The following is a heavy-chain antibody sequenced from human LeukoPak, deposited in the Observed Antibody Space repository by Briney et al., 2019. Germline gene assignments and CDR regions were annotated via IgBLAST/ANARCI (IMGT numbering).Heavy chain of an antibody. V-gene: IGHV4-59*01. Sequence: SETLSLTCTVSGGSISSYYWSWIRQPPGKGLEWNGYIYYSGSTNYNPSLKSRVTISVDTSKNQFSLKLSSVTAADTAVYYCARHYDSSGHGYFDYWGQGTLVTVSS. CDR1: GGSISSYY. D-gene: IGHD3-22*01. J-gene: IGHJ4*02. CDR3: ARHYDSSGHGYFDY. CDR2: IYYSGST.